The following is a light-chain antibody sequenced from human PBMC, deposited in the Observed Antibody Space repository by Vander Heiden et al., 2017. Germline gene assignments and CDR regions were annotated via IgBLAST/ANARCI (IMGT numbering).Light chain of an antibody. CDR1: QSVSSSY. J-gene: IGKJ1*01. V-gene: IGKV3-20*01. CDR3: LQDGSSPKT. CDR2: GAS. Sequence: EIVLTQSPGTLSLSPGERATLSCRASQSVSSSYLAWYQQKPGQAPRLLIYGASSRATGIPDRFSGSGSRTDFTLTISRLEPEDFAVYYCLQDGSSPKTFGQGTKVEIK.